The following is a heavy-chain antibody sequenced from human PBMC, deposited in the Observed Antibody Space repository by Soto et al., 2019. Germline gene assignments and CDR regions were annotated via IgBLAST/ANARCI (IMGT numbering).Heavy chain of an antibody. CDR2: IFYTGST. CDR3: ARDWGWGRGVPYFDH. J-gene: IGHJ4*02. V-gene: IGHV4-31*03. Sequence: QVQLQESGPGLVRPSQTLSLACSVSGASISSGGYYWTWFRQHPGKGLEWIGYIFYTGSTYYNPSLKSRVTTSVDMSKNQFSLKLNSVTAADTAVYYCARDWGWGRGVPYFDHWGQGTLVIVSS. CDR1: GASISSGGYY. D-gene: IGHD3-10*01.